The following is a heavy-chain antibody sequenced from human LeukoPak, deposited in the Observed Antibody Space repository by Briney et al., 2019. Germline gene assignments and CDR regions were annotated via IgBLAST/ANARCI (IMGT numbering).Heavy chain of an antibody. V-gene: IGHV3-30*02. Sequence: GGCLRLSCEASGFTFSRYGMHWVRQAPGKGLEWVAFIQDDGRRTEYAGSVKGRFTISRDNSKNKHYVQMNSLRPDDTALYYCAKRAESNSGPFDYWGQGTVVTVSS. CDR2: IQDDGRRT. D-gene: IGHD5-12*01. CDR1: GFTFSRYG. J-gene: IGHJ4*02. CDR3: AKRAESNSGPFDY.